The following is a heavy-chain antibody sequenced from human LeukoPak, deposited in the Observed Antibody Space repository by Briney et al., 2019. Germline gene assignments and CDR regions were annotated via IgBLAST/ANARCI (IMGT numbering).Heavy chain of an antibody. D-gene: IGHD2-8*01. V-gene: IGHV1-46*01. CDR3: AREDVVLVDAVRYYYGMDV. CDR1: GYNFISYY. CDR2: INPSGGST. J-gene: IGHJ6*02. Sequence: GASVKVSCKASGYNFISYYMHWVRQAPGQGLEWMDIINPSGGSTSYAQKFQDRVTMTRGTSTSTVYMELSSLKSEDTAVYYCAREDVVLVDAVRYYYGMDVWGQGTTVTVSS.